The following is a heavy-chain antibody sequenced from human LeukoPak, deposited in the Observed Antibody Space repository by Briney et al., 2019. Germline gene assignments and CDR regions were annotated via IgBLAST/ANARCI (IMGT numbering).Heavy chain of an antibody. CDR2: ISAYNGNT. CDR3: TRGIYCSSTNCHTFFDF. Sequence: ASVKVSCKASGYTFTSYGISWVRQAPGQGLEWMGWISAYNGNTNYAQKLQGRVTMTTDTSTSTAYMELRSLRSEDTAVYYCTRGIYCSSTNCHTFFDFWGQGTLVTVSS. D-gene: IGHD2-2*01. J-gene: IGHJ4*02. CDR1: GYTFTSYG. V-gene: IGHV1-18*01.